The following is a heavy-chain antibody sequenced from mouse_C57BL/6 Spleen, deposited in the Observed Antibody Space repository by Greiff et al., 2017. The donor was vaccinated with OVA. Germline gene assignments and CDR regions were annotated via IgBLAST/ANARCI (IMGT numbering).Heavy chain of an antibody. CDR1: GFTFTDYY. V-gene: IGHV7-3*01. CDR2: IRNKANGYTT. Sequence: EVQGVESGGGLVQPGGSLSLSCAASGFTFTDYYMSWVRQPPGKALEWLGFIRNKANGYTTEYSASVKGRFTISRDNSQSILYLQMNALRAEDSATYYCASYGYDENYAMDYWGQGTSVTVSS. J-gene: IGHJ4*01. CDR3: ASYGYDENYAMDY. D-gene: IGHD2-2*01.